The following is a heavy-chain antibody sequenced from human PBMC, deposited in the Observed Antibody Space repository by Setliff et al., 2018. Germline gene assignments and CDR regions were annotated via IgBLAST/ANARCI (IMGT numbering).Heavy chain of an antibody. J-gene: IGHJ4*02. D-gene: IGHD2-21*02. CDR3: ASGLNNRDSTPGDY. CDR2: SDHGRNT. V-gene: IGHV4-34*01. Sequence: SETLSLTCSVYGESFSNNYWSWIRQSPGKGLEWIGESDHGRNTTIHPSLKSRLTMSVDTSKNQFSLKLGSVTAADTAVYYCASGLNNRDSTPGDYWGQGTLVTVSS. CDR1: GESFSNNY.